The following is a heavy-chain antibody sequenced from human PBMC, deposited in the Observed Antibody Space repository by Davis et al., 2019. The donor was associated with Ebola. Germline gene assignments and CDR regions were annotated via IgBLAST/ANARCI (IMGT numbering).Heavy chain of an antibody. CDR3: AKTYCSGTSCSWEHQYYYYMDV. V-gene: IGHV3-23*01. J-gene: IGHJ6*03. CDR2: ISGSGKSP. D-gene: IGHD2-2*01. CDR1: GFTFSSYA. Sequence: PGGSLRLSCTASGFTFSSYALSWVRQAPGKGLEWVSTISGSGKSPYYADFVQGRFTISRDNSKNTVHLQMNSLSAEDTAVYYCAKTYCSGTSCSWEHQYYYYMDVWGTGTSVTVSS.